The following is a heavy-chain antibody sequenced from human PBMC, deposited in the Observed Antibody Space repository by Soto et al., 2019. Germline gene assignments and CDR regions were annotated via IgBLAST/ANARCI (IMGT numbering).Heavy chain of an antibody. V-gene: IGHV3-23*01. D-gene: IGHD1-1*01. CDR1: GFTFSSYA. CDR2: ISNTGGRT. CDR3: AQNGNLDS. J-gene: IGHJ4*02. Sequence: GGSLRLSCAASGFTFSSYAMSWVRQAPGKGLEWVSYISNTGGRTYYADSVKGRFTISRDNSKNTVYLQMNSLRGDDTAVYYCAQNGNLDSWGQGTLVTVSS.